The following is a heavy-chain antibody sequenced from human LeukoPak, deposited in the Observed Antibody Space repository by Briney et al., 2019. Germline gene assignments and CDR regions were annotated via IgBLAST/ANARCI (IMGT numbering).Heavy chain of an antibody. J-gene: IGHJ5*02. D-gene: IGHD6-19*01. CDR2: IYSGDST. Sequence: GGSLRLSCAASGFTFSSYWMSWVRQAPGKGLEWVSVIYSGDSTYYADSVKGRFTISRDNSKNTLYLQMNSLRAEDTAVYYCARVPVPYSSGWYGWFDPWGQGTLVTVSS. CDR1: GFTFSSYW. CDR3: ARVPVPYSSGWYGWFDP. V-gene: IGHV3-53*01.